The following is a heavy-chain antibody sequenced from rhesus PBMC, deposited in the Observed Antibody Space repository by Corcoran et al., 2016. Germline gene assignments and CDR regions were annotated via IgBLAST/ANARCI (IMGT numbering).Heavy chain of an antibody. CDR3: ARSPIAAAKMTSMDV. D-gene: IGHD6-43*01. J-gene: IGHJ5-2*02. CDR1: GFSISSGYG. CDR2: IDTYSANT. Sequence: QVQLQESGPGLVKPSETLSLTCAVSGFSISSGYGWSWIRQTPGKGLEWIGYIDTYSANTNHNPSLKSRVTISRDTSTNQFSLMLSSVTAADTAVYYCARSPIAAAKMTSMDVWGRGVLVTVSS. V-gene: IGHV4-127*01.